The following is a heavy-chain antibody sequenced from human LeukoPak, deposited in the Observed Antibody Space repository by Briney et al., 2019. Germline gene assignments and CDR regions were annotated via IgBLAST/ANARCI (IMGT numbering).Heavy chain of an antibody. V-gene: IGHV1-2*02. CDR2: INPNSGGT. D-gene: IGHD3-9*01. CDR3: ASLGDLRYFDWLLDY. J-gene: IGHJ4*02. CDR1: GYTFTSKY. Sequence: ASVKVSCKASGYTFTSKYMHWVRQAPGQGLEWMGWINPNSGGTNYAQKFQGRVTMTRDTSISTAYMELSRLRSDDTAVYYCASLGDLRYFDWLLDYWGQGTLVTVSS.